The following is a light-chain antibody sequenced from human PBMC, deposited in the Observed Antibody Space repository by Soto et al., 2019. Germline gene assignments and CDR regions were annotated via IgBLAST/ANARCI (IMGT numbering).Light chain of an antibody. Sequence: EIVLTKSPGTLSLSPGERATLSCRASQSVSSSYLAWYQQKPGQAPRLLICGASSRATGIPDRFSGSGSGTDFTLTISRLEPEDFAVYYCQQYGSSPITFGQRTRLAIK. V-gene: IGKV3-20*01. CDR1: QSVSSSY. CDR3: QQYGSSPIT. CDR2: GAS. J-gene: IGKJ5*01.